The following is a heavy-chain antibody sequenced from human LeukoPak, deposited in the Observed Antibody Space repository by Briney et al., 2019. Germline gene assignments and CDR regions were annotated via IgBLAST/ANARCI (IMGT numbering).Heavy chain of an antibody. CDR1: GFTVSSNY. J-gene: IGHJ4*02. V-gene: IGHV3-53*05. CDR2: IYSGGST. Sequence: GGSLRLSCAASGFTVSSNYMSWVRQAPGKGLEWVSVIYSGGSTYYADSVKGRFTISRDNSKNTLYLQMNSLRAEDTAVYYCARESRVTMIVVVANYFDYWGQGTLVTVSS. D-gene: IGHD3-22*01. CDR3: ARESRVTMIVVVANYFDY.